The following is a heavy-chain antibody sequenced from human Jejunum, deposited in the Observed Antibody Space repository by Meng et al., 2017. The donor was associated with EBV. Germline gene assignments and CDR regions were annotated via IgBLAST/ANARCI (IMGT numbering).Heavy chain of an antibody. Sequence: QLQQWGAGLLKPSETLSLTCAVYRGSFSGYYWSWIRQHPGKGLEWIGEINHSGSTNYNPSLRGRVTISVETSKNQFSLRLNSVTAADTAVYYCARVAFSYTTRSLDSWGQGTLVTVSS. D-gene: IGHD3-16*02. CDR1: RGSFSGYY. CDR2: INHSGST. CDR3: ARVAFSYTTRSLDS. V-gene: IGHV4-34*02. J-gene: IGHJ4*02.